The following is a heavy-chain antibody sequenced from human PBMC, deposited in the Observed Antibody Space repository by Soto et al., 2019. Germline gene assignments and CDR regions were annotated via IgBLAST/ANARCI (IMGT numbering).Heavy chain of an antibody. CDR1: GDTFTSYY. CDR3: AREAGTHYGDYSDY. V-gene: IGHV1-46*01. D-gene: IGHD4-17*01. J-gene: IGHJ4*02. CDR2: INPSGGST. Sequence: ASVKLSCEASGDTFTSYYMHWVRQAPRQGLEWMGIINPSGGSTSYAQKFQGRVTMTRDTPTSTVYMELSSLRSEDTAVYYCAREAGTHYGDYSDYWGQGTLVTVSS.